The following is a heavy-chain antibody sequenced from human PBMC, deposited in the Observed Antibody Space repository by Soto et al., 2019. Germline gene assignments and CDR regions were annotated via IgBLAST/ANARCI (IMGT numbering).Heavy chain of an antibody. CDR1: GFVFRNSW. V-gene: IGHV3-74*01. CDR2: IKSDGSNT. CDR3: VRDGPNAMDY. D-gene: IGHD2-2*01. Sequence: GGSLRLSCAASGFVFRNSWMHWVRQAPGKGLVWVSRIKSDGSNTIYADSVKGRFTISRDNAKNTLFLQMNSLRVEDTAVYYCVRDGPNAMDYWGQGTLVTVSS. J-gene: IGHJ4*02.